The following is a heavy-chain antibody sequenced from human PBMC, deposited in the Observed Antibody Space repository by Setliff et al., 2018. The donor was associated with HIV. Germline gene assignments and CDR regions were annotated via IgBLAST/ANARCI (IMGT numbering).Heavy chain of an antibody. Sequence: ASVKVSCKASAYTFNKYTINWVRQAPGQGLEWMGWINTNTGTPTYAQGFTGRFIFSLDTSVNTTYLQITSLKAEDTTVYFCARDSPLAFDYWGQGTLVTVSS. CDR2: INTNTGTP. D-gene: IGHD3-16*01. V-gene: IGHV7-4-1*02. J-gene: IGHJ4*02. CDR1: AYTFNKYT. CDR3: ARDSPLAFDY.